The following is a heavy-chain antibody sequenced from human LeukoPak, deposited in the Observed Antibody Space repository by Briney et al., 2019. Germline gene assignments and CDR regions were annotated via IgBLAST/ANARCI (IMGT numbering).Heavy chain of an antibody. D-gene: IGHD3/OR15-3a*01. V-gene: IGHV3-23*01. Sequence: GGSLRLSCAASGFTFSSYAMSWVCQAPGKGLEWVSAISGSGGSTYYADSVKGRFTISRDKSKSTLYLQMNSLRAEDTAVYYCVKENVDNYFDYWGQGTLVTVSS. CDR2: ISGSGGST. CDR3: VKENVDNYFDY. CDR1: GFTFSSYA. J-gene: IGHJ4*02.